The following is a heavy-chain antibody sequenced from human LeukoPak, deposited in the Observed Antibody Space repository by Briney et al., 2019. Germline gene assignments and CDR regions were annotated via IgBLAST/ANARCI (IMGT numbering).Heavy chain of an antibody. V-gene: IGHV3-30*04. CDR1: GFTFSSYA. CDR2: ISYDGSNK. CDR3: ARDSPYSQQQLAYYFDY. Sequence: GGSLRLSCAASGFTFSSYAMHWVRQAPGTGLEWVAVISYDGSNKYYADSVKGRFTISRDNSKNTLYLQMNSLRAEDTAVYYCARDSPYSQQQLAYYFDYWGQGTLVTVSS. D-gene: IGHD6-13*01. J-gene: IGHJ4*02.